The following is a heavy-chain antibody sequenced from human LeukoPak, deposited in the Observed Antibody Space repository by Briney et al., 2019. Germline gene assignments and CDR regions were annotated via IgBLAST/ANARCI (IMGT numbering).Heavy chain of an antibody. D-gene: IGHD3-3*01. Sequence: GGSLRLSCAASGFTFTSHVMSWVRQTPGKELEWVSAIDGSGHTTYYADSVRGRFIISRDNSKKMLYLQMNSLRAEDTATYYCARESIRSGSLKWFDPWSQGTLVTVSS. CDR1: GFTFTSHV. J-gene: IGHJ5*02. CDR3: ARESIRSGSLKWFDP. V-gene: IGHV3-23*01. CDR2: IDGSGHTT.